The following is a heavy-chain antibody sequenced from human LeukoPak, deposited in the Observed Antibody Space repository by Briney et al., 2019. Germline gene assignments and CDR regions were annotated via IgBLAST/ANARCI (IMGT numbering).Heavy chain of an antibody. Sequence: SETLSLTCTVSGDSVRTSNSYWGWIRQPPGKGLEWIGSMFYSGNTYSNPSLMSRVTISVDTSENQLSLRLSSVTAADTAVYYCARHPHYYFDNSARWGQGTLVTVSS. CDR1: GDSVRTSNSY. CDR3: ARHPHYYFDNSAR. V-gene: IGHV4-39*01. D-gene: IGHD3-22*01. J-gene: IGHJ4*02. CDR2: MFYSGNT.